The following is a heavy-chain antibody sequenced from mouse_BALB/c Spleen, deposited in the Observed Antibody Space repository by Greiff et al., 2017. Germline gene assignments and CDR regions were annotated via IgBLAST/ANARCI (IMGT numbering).Heavy chain of an antibody. J-gene: IGHJ4*01. CDR3: ARADYKAMHY. CDR1: GYSITSGYY. V-gene: IGHV3-6*02. Sequence: EVQLQESGPGLVKPSQSLSLTCSVTGYSITSGYYWNWIRQFPGNKLEWMGYISYDGSNNYNPSLKNRISITRDTSKNQFFLKLNSVTTEDTATYYCARADYKAMHYWGQGTSVTVSS. CDR2: ISYDGSN.